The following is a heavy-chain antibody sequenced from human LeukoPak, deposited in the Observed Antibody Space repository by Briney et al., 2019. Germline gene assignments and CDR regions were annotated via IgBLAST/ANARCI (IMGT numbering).Heavy chain of an antibody. Sequence: SVKVSCKASGGTFSSYAISWVRQAPGQGLEWMGGIIPIFGTANYAQKFQGRVTMTRDMSTSTVYMELSSLRSEDTAVYYCARDTNVLRFLEWSDMGYYFDYWGQGTLATVSS. CDR2: IIPIFGTA. CDR1: GGTFSSYA. V-gene: IGHV1-69*05. D-gene: IGHD3-3*01. CDR3: ARDTNVLRFLEWSDMGYYFDY. J-gene: IGHJ4*02.